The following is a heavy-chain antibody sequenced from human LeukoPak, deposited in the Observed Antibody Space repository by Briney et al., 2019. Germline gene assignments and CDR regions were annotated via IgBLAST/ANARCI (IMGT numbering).Heavy chain of an antibody. CDR2: IYHSGST. D-gene: IGHD2-2*01. CDR1: GYSISSGYY. J-gene: IGHJ4*02. V-gene: IGHV4-38-2*02. Sequence: PSETLSLTCTVSGYSISSGYYWGWIRQPPGKGLEWIGSIYHSGSTYYNPSLKSRVTISVDTSKNQFSLRLSSVTAADTAVYYCAREVVPAALGYWGQGTLVTVSS. CDR3: AREVVPAALGY.